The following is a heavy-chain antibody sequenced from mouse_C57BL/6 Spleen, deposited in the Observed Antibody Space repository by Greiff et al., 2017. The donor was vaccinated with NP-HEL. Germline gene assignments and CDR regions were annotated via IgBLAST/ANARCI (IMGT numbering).Heavy chain of an antibody. J-gene: IGHJ2*01. V-gene: IGHV1-62-2*01. Sequence: VHVKQSGAELVKPGASVKLSCKASGYTFTEYTIHWVKQRSGQGLEWIGWFYPGSGSIKYNEKFKDKATLTAAKSSSTVYMELSRLTSEDSAVCVCARDEEASSSRYYCDYWGQGTTLTVSS. CDR2: FYPGSGSI. D-gene: IGHD1-1*01. CDR3: ARDEEASSSRYYCDY. CDR1: GYTFTEYT.